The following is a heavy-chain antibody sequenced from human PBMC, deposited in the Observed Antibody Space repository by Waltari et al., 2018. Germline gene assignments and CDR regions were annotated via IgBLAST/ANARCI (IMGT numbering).Heavy chain of an antibody. CDR2: IYYSGST. CDR1: GGSISSHY. V-gene: IGHV4-59*11. J-gene: IGHJ4*02. D-gene: IGHD1-26*01. Sequence: QVQLQESGPGLVKPSETLSLTCTVSGGSISSHYWSWIRQPPGKGLEWIGYIYYSGSTNYNPALKSRVTISVDTSKNQFSLKLSSVTAADTAVYYCAREGALGLFDYWGQGTLVTVSS. CDR3: AREGALGLFDY.